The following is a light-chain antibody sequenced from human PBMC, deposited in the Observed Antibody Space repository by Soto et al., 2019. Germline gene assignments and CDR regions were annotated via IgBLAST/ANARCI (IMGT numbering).Light chain of an antibody. Sequence: QSALTQPASVSGSPGQSITISCTGTSSDVGPYNYVSWYQHHPGKAPKLIMYDVTNRPSGFSDRFSGSKSGNTASLTISGLQAEDEAEYFCASYAVNNIPMVFGGGTKLTV. V-gene: IGLV2-14*03. CDR2: DVT. CDR3: ASYAVNNIPMV. J-gene: IGLJ2*01. CDR1: SSDVGPYNY.